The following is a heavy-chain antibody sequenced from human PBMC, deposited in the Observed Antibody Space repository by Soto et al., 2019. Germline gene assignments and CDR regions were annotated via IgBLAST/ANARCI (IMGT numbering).Heavy chain of an antibody. CDR2: ISGSGGSS. CDR1: GFNFKNYA. CDR3: VKDLQAHTIVTPAFAHATMKYFDY. D-gene: IGHD1-1*01. V-gene: IGHV3-23*01. J-gene: IGHJ4*02. Sequence: DVQLLESGGAFVQPGGSLRLSCAASGFNFKNYAMNWVRQAPEKGLEWVSSISGSGGSSSYADSVKGRFTISRDNSKDTLFLHMNGLRADDTAIYYCVKDLQAHTIVTPAFAHATMKYFDYWGQGTLVTVSS.